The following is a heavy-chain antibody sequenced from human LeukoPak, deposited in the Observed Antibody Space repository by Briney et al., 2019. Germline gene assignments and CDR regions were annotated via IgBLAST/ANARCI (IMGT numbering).Heavy chain of an antibody. CDR2: LSGSGYNT. Sequence: GGSLRLSCAASGFTFSSHALSWVRQAPGKGLEWVSSLSGSGYNTYYADPVKGRFTISRDNSKNTVYLQMNSLRAEDTAVYYCAKDPYGTRYFDYWGQGTLVTVSS. V-gene: IGHV3-23*01. D-gene: IGHD2-2*01. J-gene: IGHJ4*02. CDR3: AKDPYGTRYFDY. CDR1: GFTFSSHA.